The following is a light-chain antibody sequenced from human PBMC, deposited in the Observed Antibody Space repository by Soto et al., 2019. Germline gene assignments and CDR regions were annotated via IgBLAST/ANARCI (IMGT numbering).Light chain of an antibody. J-gene: IGKJ1*01. Sequence: DSRMARSPSALCASVGDRLTITCRASQSISSWLAWYQQKPGKAPKLLIYKASTLKSGVPSRFSGSGSGTEFTLTISSLQPDDFATYYCQHYNSYSEAFGQGTKVDIK. CDR3: QHYNSYSEA. CDR1: QSISSW. CDR2: KAS. V-gene: IGKV1-5*03.